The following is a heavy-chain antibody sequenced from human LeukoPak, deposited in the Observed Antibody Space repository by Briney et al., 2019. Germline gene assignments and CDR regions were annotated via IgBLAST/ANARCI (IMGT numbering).Heavy chain of an antibody. Sequence: GASVTVSFTASGGTFSSYAISWVRQAPGQGLEWMGGIIPIFGTANYAQKFQGRVTITADESTSTAYMELSSLRSEDTAVYYCARDGCSSTSCYTGNPTNWFDPWGQGTLVTVSS. D-gene: IGHD2-2*02. V-gene: IGHV1-69*13. J-gene: IGHJ5*02. CDR1: GGTFSSYA. CDR2: IIPIFGTA. CDR3: ARDGCSSTSCYTGNPTNWFDP.